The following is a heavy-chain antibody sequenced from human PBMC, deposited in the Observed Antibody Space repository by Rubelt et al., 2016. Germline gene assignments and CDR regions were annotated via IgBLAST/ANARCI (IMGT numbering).Heavy chain of an antibody. V-gene: IGHV3-53*01. J-gene: IGHJ6*02. Sequence: QLVESGGGVVQPGRSLRLSCAASGFTVSSNYMSWVRQAPGKGMEWVSVIYSGGSTSYADSVKGRLTISRDNSKNKLYLQMNSLRAEETAVYYCARDSTRTGRGYSYGYRYYYGMDVWGQGTTVTVSS. CDR3: ARDSTRTGRGYSYGYRYYYGMDV. CDR1: GFTVSSNY. D-gene: IGHD5-18*01. CDR2: IYSGGST.